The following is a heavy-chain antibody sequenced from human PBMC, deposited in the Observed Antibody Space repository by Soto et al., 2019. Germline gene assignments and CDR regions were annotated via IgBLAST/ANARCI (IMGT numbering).Heavy chain of an antibody. D-gene: IGHD6-13*01. Sequence: PGGSLRLSCAASGFTFSSYSMNWVRQAPGKGLEWVSYISSSSSTIYYADSVKGRFTISRDNAKNSLYLQMNSLRAEDTAVYYCARGEGIAAAGITFDIWGQGTMVTVSS. J-gene: IGHJ3*02. CDR1: GFTFSSYS. CDR2: ISSSSSTI. V-gene: IGHV3-48*01. CDR3: ARGEGIAAAGITFDI.